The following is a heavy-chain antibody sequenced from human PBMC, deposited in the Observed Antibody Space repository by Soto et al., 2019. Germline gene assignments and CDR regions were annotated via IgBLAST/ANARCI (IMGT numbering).Heavy chain of an antibody. CDR1: GFTFSSYW. V-gene: IGHV3-74*01. CDR3: ARLNLPPIVLVTAADY. CDR2: INSDGSST. D-gene: IGHD2-21*02. Sequence: GGSLRLSCAASGFTFSSYWMHWVRQAPGKGLVWVSRINSDGSSTSYADSVKGRVTISRDNAKNKLYLQMNSLRAEDTAVYSSARLNLPPIVLVTAADYWGQGTLVTVSS. J-gene: IGHJ4*02.